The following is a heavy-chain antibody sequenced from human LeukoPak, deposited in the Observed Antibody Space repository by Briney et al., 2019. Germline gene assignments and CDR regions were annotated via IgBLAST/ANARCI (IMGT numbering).Heavy chain of an antibody. J-gene: IGHJ4*02. Sequence: PGGSLRLSCAASGFTFSSYGMHWVRQAPGKGLEWVAFIRYDGSNKYYADSVKGRFTISRDNSKNTLYLQMNSLRAEDTAVYYCAREDRIFCSSTSCYPTLSCGYWGQGTLVTVSS. CDR1: GFTFSSYG. CDR3: AREDRIFCSSTSCYPTLSCGY. V-gene: IGHV3-30*02. CDR2: IRYDGSNK. D-gene: IGHD2-2*01.